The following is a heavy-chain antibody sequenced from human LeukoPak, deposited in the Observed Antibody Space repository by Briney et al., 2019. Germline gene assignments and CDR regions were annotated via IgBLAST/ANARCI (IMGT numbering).Heavy chain of an antibody. Sequence: PGGSMRLSCAASGFTVSSNYMSWVRQAPGKGLEWVSIIYSGGSTYYADSVKGRFTISRDNSKNTLYLQMNSLRAEDTAVYYCARGGGYGDYAFYYYYYYMDVWGKGTTVTISS. CDR1: GFTVSSNY. J-gene: IGHJ6*03. CDR3: ARGGGYGDYAFYYYYYYMDV. V-gene: IGHV3-53*01. D-gene: IGHD4-17*01. CDR2: IYSGGST.